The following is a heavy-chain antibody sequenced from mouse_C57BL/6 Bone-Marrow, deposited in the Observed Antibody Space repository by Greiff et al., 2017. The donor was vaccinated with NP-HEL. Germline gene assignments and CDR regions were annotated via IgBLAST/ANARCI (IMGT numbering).Heavy chain of an antibody. J-gene: IGHJ4*01. V-gene: IGHV10-1*01. CDR1: GFSFNTYA. CDR2: IRSKSNNYAT. CDR3: VRHEVPTDY. D-gene: IGHD2-14*01. Sequence: EAGGGLVQPKGSLRLSCAASGFSFNTYAMNWVRQAPGKGLEWVARIRSKSNNYATYYADSVKDRFTISRDDSESMLYLQMNNLKTEDTAMYYCVRHEVPTDYWGQGTSVTVSS.